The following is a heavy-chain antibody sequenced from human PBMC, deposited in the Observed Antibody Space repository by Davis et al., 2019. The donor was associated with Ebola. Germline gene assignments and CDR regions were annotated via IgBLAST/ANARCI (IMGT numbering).Heavy chain of an antibody. D-gene: IGHD3-3*01. CDR3: ARERGFEIFGVGLFDY. CDR2: IYYSGST. V-gene: IGHV4-31*03. CDR1: GGSISSGGYY. Sequence: PSETLSLTCTVSGGSISSGGYYWSWIRQHPGKGLEWIGYIYYSGSTYYNPSLKSRVTISVDTSKNQFSLKLSSVTAADTAVYYCARERGFEIFGVGLFDYWGQGTLVTVSS. J-gene: IGHJ4*02.